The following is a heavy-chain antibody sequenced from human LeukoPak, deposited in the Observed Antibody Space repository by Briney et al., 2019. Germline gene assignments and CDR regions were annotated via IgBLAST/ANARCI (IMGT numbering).Heavy chain of an antibody. Sequence: PGGSLRLSCAASGFTFSSYWMHWVRQAPGKGLVWVSRINSDGSSTSYADSVKGRFTISRDNSKNTLYIQVNGLRPEDTAVYYCARDGGDKTAYYGDQFDCWGQGTLVTVSS. D-gene: IGHD3-9*01. CDR1: GFTFSSYW. CDR3: ARDGGDKTAYYGDQFDC. V-gene: IGHV3-74*01. CDR2: INSDGSST. J-gene: IGHJ4*02.